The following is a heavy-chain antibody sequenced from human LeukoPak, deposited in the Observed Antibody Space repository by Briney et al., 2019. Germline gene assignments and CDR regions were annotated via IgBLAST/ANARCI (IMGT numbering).Heavy chain of an antibody. CDR3: AKSPAAPYYFDY. D-gene: IGHD6-13*01. CDR2: ITVGGGT. J-gene: IGHJ4*02. V-gene: IGHV3-23*01. CDR1: GFALSSYV. Sequence: GGPLRLSCAASGFALSSYVMSWARQAPGKGLEWVSTITVGGGTYYADSVKGRFTISRDNSKNTLFLQMNTLGAEDTALFYCAKSPAAPYYFDYWGQGTLVTVSS.